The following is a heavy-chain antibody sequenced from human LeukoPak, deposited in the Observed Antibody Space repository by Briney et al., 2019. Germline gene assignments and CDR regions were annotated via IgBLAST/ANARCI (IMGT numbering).Heavy chain of an antibody. CDR1: GGTFSSYT. D-gene: IGHD1-1*01. Sequence: SVKVSCKASGGTFSSYTISWVRQAPGQGLEWMGRIIPILGIANYAQKFQGRVTITADKSTSTAYMELSSMRSEDTAVYYCARDLERRRNWFDPWGQGTLVTVSS. CDR2: IIPILGIA. V-gene: IGHV1-69*04. J-gene: IGHJ5*02. CDR3: ARDLERRRNWFDP.